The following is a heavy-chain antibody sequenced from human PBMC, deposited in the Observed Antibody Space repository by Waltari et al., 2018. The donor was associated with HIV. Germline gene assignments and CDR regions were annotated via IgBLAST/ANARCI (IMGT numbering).Heavy chain of an antibody. D-gene: IGHD3-3*01. CDR1: GYTFSRYD. J-gene: IGHJ5*02. CDR2: RNPNSGNT. CDR3: ARESRTTTNFGGVTTQGDGFDP. V-gene: IGHV1-8*01. Sequence: QVQLLQSAAEVKKTGASVKVSCKASGYTFSRYDINRVPQATGQGLEWMGWRNPNSGNTGYEQKFQGRVTMTRNTSISTAYMELSRLRSEDTAVYYCARESRTTTNFGGVTTQGDGFDPWGQGTLVTVSS.